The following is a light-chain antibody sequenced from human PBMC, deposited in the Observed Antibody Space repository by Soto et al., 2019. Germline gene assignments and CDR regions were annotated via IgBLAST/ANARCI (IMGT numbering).Light chain of an antibody. J-gene: IGKJ2*02. CDR3: QQANRFPRT. CDR1: QGTSSW. Sequence: DIQMTQSPSSVSASVGDRVTITCRASQGTSSWLAWYQQKPGKAPKLLIYAASSFQSGVPSRFSGSGSGTDFPLTISSLQSEGVATYYCQQANRFPRTWGQGTKLDSK. V-gene: IGKV1-12*01. CDR2: AAS.